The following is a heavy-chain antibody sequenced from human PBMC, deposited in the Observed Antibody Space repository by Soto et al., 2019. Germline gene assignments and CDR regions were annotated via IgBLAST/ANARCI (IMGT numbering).Heavy chain of an antibody. D-gene: IGHD3-10*01. CDR2: IYYSGST. Sequence: QVQLQESGPGLVKPSETLSLTCTVSGGSISIYCWSWIRQPPGKGLEWIGYIYYSGSTNYNPSLTSRVTISVDTSKNQFSLKLSSVTAADTAVYYCAGSGSSPYYYYYGMDVWGQGTTVTVSS. CDR1: GGSISIYC. V-gene: IGHV4-59*01. J-gene: IGHJ6*02. CDR3: AGSGSSPYYYYYGMDV.